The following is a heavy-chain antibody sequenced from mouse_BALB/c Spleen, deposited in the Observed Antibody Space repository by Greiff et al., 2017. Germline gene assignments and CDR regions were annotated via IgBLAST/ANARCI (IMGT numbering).Heavy chain of an antibody. CDR3: VRQGSSSMDY. V-gene: IGHV10-3*03. D-gene: IGHD1-1*01. J-gene: IGHJ4*01. Sequence: EVMLVESGGGLVQPKGSLKLSCAASGFTFNTYAMHWVCQAPGKGLEWVARIRSKSNNYATYYADSVKDRFTISRDDSQSMLYLQMNNLKTEDTAMYYCVRQGSSSMDYWGQGTSVTVSS. CDR2: IRSKSNNYAT. CDR1: GFTFNTYA.